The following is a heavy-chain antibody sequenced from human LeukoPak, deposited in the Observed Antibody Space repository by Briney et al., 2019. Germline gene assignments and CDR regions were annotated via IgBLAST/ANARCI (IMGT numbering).Heavy chain of an antibody. Sequence: SETLSLTCTVSGGSISSGSYYWSWIQQPAGKGLEWIGRIYTSGSTNHNPSLKSRVTISVDTSKNQFSLKLSSVTAADTAVYYCAGYDFWSGLDYWGQGTLVTVSS. CDR2: IYTSGST. J-gene: IGHJ4*02. D-gene: IGHD3-3*01. CDR3: AGYDFWSGLDY. V-gene: IGHV4-61*02. CDR1: GGSISSGSYY.